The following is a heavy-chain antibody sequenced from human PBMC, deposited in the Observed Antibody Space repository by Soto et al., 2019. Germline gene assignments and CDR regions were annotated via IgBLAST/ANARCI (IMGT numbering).Heavy chain of an antibody. CDR1: GASISGFY. J-gene: IGHJ5*02. Sequence: QVQLQESGPGLLKPSETLSLTCTVSGASISGFYWSWIRKSAGKGREWIGRIYATGTTDYNPSLKRRVMMSVDTSKKQFSLKLRSVTAADTAVYYCVRDGTKTLRDWFDPWGQGISVTVSS. V-gene: IGHV4-4*07. CDR2: IYATGTT. CDR3: VRDGTKTLRDWFDP. D-gene: IGHD1-1*01.